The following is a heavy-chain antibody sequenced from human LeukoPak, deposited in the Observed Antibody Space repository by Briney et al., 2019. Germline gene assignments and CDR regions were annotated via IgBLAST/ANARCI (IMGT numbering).Heavy chain of an antibody. CDR2: ISASNGNT. Sequence: GASVKVSCKASGHTYTSYGIAWVRQAPGQGLEWMGWISASNGNTNYAQKLQGRVTMTTDTSTSTAYMELRSLRSDDTAVYCCARRLGNYSKDAFDIWGQGTMVTVSS. J-gene: IGHJ3*02. D-gene: IGHD1-7*01. V-gene: IGHV1-18*01. CDR3: ARRLGNYSKDAFDI. CDR1: GHTYTSYG.